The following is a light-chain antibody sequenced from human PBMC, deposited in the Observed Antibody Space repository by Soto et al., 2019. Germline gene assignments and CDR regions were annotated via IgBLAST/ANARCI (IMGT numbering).Light chain of an antibody. CDR1: QDISNY. CDR3: QQYYSYPIT. Sequence: DIQMTQSPSSVSASVGDRVTITCRASQDISNYLNWYQQKPGKAPKLLIYAASTLQSGVPSRFSGSGSGTDFTLTISCLQSEDFATYYCQQYYSYPITFGQRTRLEIK. V-gene: IGKV1-16*01. J-gene: IGKJ5*01. CDR2: AAS.